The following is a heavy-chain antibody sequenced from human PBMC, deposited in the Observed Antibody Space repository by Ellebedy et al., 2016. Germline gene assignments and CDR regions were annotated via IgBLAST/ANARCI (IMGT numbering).Heavy chain of an antibody. J-gene: IGHJ4*02. D-gene: IGHD5-24*01. Sequence: GGSLRLSCAASGFIFSDYGIHWVRQAPGKGLEWVATISHDGEKTYYRDSVKGRLTISRGSSRNTVYLQMNSLRIEDTAVYYCAKEGRRQQLGEFDYWGQGTLVTVSS. CDR3: AKEGRRQQLGEFDY. CDR1: GFIFSDYG. V-gene: IGHV3-30*18. CDR2: ISHDGEKT.